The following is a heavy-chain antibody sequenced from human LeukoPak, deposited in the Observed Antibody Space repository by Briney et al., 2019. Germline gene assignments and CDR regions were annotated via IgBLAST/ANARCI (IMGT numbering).Heavy chain of an antibody. V-gene: IGHV4-59*01. CDR2: IYYSGST. D-gene: IGHD2-2*01. CDR3: AGGVYCSSTSCSGGAFDI. J-gene: IGHJ3*02. Sequence: PSETLSLTCTASGGSISSYYWSWIRQPPGKGLEWIGYIYYSGSTNYNPSLKSRVTISVDTSKNQFSLKLSSVTAADTAVYYCAGGVYCSSTSCSGGAFDIWGQGTMVTVSS. CDR1: GGSISSYY.